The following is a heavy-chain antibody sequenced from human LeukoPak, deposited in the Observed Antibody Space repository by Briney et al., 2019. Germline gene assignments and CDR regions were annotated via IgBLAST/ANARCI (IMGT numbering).Heavy chain of an antibody. J-gene: IGHJ4*02. V-gene: IGHV4-61*02. CDR1: GGSISSGSYY. CDR3: ARGAPNFGVVIPQYYFDY. CDR2: IYTSGST. D-gene: IGHD3-3*01. Sequence: SETLSLTCTVSGGSISSGSYYWSWIRQPAGKGLEWIGRIYTSGSTNYNPSLKSRVTISVDTSKNQFSLKLSSVTAADTAVYYCARGAPNFGVVIPQYYFDYWGQGTLVTVSS.